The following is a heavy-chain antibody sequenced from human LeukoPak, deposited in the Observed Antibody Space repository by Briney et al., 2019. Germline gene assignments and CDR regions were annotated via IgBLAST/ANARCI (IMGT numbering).Heavy chain of an antibody. CDR2: ISSSDSTI. CDR3: ARDSGISWYYFDY. D-gene: IGHD6-13*01. CDR1: GFTFSSYE. Sequence: PGGSLRLSCAASGFTFSSYEMNWVRQAPGKGLEWVSYISSSDSTIYYADFVKGRFTISRDNAKNSLYLQMNSLTAEDTAIYYCARDSGISWYYFDYWGQGTLVTVSS. V-gene: IGHV3-48*03. J-gene: IGHJ4*02.